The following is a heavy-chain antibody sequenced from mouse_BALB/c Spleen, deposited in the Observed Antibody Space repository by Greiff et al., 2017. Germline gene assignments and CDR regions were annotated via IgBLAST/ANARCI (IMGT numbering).Heavy chain of an antibody. CDR3: ARDYDDYAMDY. J-gene: IGHJ4*01. V-gene: IGHV1-55*01. Sequence: VKLQQPGAELVKPGTSVKLSCKASGYNFTSYWINWVKLRPGQGLEWIGDIYPGSGSTNYNEKFKSKATLTVDTSSSTAYMQLSSLASEDSALYYCARDYDDYAMDYWGQGTSVTVSS. D-gene: IGHD2-4*01. CDR2: IYPGSGST. CDR1: GYNFTSYW.